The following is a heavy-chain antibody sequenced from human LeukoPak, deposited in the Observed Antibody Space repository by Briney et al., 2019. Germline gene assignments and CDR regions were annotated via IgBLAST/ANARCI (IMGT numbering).Heavy chain of an antibody. CDR2: IYTSGST. D-gene: IGHD3-22*01. CDR1: GDSISNKRFY. Sequence: PSETLSLTCAVSGDSISNKRFYWGWSRKPPGKGLEWIGRIYTSGSTNYNPSLKSRVTMSVDTSKNQFSLKLSSVTAADTAVYYCARDRYYYDSSGYYVFDYWGQGTLVTVSS. CDR3: ARDRYYYDSSGYYVFDY. V-gene: IGHV4-39*07. J-gene: IGHJ4*02.